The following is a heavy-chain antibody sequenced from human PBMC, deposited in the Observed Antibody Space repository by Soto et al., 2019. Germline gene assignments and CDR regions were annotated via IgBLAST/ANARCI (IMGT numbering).Heavy chain of an antibody. CDR2: ISSSSSTI. J-gene: IGHJ4*02. CDR1: GFTFSSYS. Sequence: GGSLRRSCAASGFTFSSYSMNWVRQAPGKGLEWVSYISSSSSTIYYADSVKGRFTISRDNAKNSLYLQMNSLRDEDTAVYYCARSITMVRGVKYYFDYWGQGTLVTVSS. D-gene: IGHD3-10*01. CDR3: ARSITMVRGVKYYFDY. V-gene: IGHV3-48*02.